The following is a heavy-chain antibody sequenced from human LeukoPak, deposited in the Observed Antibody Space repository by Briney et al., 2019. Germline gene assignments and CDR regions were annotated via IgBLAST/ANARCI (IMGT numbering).Heavy chain of an antibody. CDR1: GFTFSSYS. J-gene: IGHJ5*02. CDR2: ISSSSSYI. D-gene: IGHD2-2*01. CDR3: ARARYCSSTSCQNNWFDP. V-gene: IGHV3-21*01. Sequence: GGSLRLSCAASGFTFSSYSMNWVRQAPGKGLEWVSSISSSSSYIYYADSVKGRFTISRDNAKNSLYLQMNSLRAEDTAVYYCARARYCSSTSCQNNWFDPWGQGTLVTVSS.